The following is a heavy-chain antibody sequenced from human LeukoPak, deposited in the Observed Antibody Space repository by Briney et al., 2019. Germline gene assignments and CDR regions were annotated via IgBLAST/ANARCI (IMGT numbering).Heavy chain of an antibody. CDR1: GFTFSSYW. CDR2: IKQDGSEK. Sequence: GGSLRLSCAASGFTFSSYWMSWVRQAPGKGLEWVANIKQDGSEKYYVDSVKGRFTISRDNAKNSLYLQMNSLRAEDTAVYYCARDRYSSSWYGTRLDYWGQGTLVTVSS. D-gene: IGHD6-13*01. CDR3: ARDRYSSSWYGTRLDY. J-gene: IGHJ4*02. V-gene: IGHV3-7*03.